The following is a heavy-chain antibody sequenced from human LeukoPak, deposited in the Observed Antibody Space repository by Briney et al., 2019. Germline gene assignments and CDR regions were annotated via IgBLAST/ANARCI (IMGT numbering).Heavy chain of an antibody. V-gene: IGHV3-74*01. Sequence: PGGSLRLSCAASGFTFSSYWMHWVRQAPGKGLVWVSRINTDGSSTSYADSVKGRFTISRDNAKNTLYLQMNSLRAEDTAVYYCARGAYSSSWFSDYWGQGTLVTVSS. D-gene: IGHD6-13*01. J-gene: IGHJ4*02. CDR1: GFTFSSYW. CDR3: ARGAYSSSWFSDY. CDR2: INTDGSST.